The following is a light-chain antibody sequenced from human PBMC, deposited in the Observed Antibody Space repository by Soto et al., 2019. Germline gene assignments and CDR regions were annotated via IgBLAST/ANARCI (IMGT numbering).Light chain of an antibody. CDR1: QRVSSN. V-gene: IGKV3-15*01. CDR3: QQYNNWPIT. CDR2: GAS. Sequence: EIVMTQSPVTLSVSPGERATLSCRASQRVSSNVAWYQQKPGQAPRLLIYGASTRATGIPARFTGSGSGTEFTLTISSLQSEDFAVYYCQQYNNWPITFGPGTRLEIK. J-gene: IGKJ5*01.